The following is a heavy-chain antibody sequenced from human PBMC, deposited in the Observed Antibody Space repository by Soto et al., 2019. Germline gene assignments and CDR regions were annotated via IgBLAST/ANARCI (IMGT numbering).Heavy chain of an antibody. CDR3: ARDGIGGVN. Sequence: EVQLVESGGGLVKPGGSLRLSCAASGFTFSTYSMNWVRQAPGKGLEWVSSITSRSSYTYYADSVKGRFTISRDNAKSSLELQMNSLRVEDTAVYYCARDGIGGVNWGQGTLVTVSS. D-gene: IGHD2-8*02. J-gene: IGHJ4*02. CDR2: ITSRSSYT. V-gene: IGHV3-21*02. CDR1: GFTFSTYS.